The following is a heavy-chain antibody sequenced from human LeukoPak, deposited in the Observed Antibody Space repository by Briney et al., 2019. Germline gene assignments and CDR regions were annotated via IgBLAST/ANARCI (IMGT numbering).Heavy chain of an antibody. J-gene: IGHJ1*01. CDR1: GFAFGSYG. CDR3: AIMHGYYDGSGYWVQ. V-gene: IGHV3-23*01. D-gene: IGHD3-22*01. CDR2: ITPNADRA. Sequence: GGSLRLSCAASGFAFGSYGMSWVRQAPGKGLEWVSFITPNADRAAYADSVEGRFTVSRDNPRNTLYMQMNSLRDEDTAVYYCAIMHGYYDGSGYWVQWGQGTLVTVSS.